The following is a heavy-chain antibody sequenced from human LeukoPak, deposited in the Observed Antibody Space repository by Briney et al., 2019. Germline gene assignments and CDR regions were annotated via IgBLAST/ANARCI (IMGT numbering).Heavy chain of an antibody. Sequence: SQTLSLTCTVSSGSISSGGYYWSWIRQHPGKGLEWIGYIYYSGSTYYNPSLKSRVTISVDTSKNQFSLKLSSVTAADTAVYYCARVVSLNIAAHTGSYFDYWGQGTLVTVSS. CDR2: IYYSGST. D-gene: IGHD6-6*01. V-gene: IGHV4-31*03. CDR3: ARVVSLNIAAHTGSYFDY. CDR1: SGSISSGGYY. J-gene: IGHJ4*02.